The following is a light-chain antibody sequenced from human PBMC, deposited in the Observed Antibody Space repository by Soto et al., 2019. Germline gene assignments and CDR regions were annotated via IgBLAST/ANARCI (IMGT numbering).Light chain of an antibody. CDR2: GGS. Sequence: QSALTQPASVSGSPGQSITISCTGTSSDVGGYKYVSWYQQLPGTAPKLLIYGGSNRPSGVPDRFSGSKSGTSASLAITGLQAEDEADYACQSYDSSLGEWVFGGGTKVTVL. CDR3: QSYDSSLGEWV. J-gene: IGLJ3*02. V-gene: IGLV2-14*03. CDR1: SSDVGGYKY.